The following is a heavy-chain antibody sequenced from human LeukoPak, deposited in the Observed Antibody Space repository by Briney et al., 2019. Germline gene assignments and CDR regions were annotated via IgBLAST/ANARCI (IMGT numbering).Heavy chain of an antibody. CDR2: IYPGDSES. V-gene: IGHV5-51*01. Sequence: EVQLVQSGAEVKKPGESLKISCQGSGGSSRYRFSTYWIGWVRQMPGKGLEWMGMIYPGDSESRYSPSFKGQVTMSADKSSNTVYLQWRSLKASDTATYYCARRARKPASPLEYFESWGQGTLVTVYS. J-gene: IGHJ1*01. CDR1: GGSSRYRFSTYW. CDR3: ARRARKPASPLEYFES. D-gene: IGHD2-2*01.